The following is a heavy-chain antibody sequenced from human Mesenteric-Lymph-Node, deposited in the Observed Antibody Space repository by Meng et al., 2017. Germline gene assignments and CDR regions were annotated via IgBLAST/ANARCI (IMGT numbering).Heavy chain of an antibody. CDR1: GYRFTTYG. CDR2: INGGNDNT. J-gene: IGHJ4*02. D-gene: IGHD7-27*01. Sequence: QVKLVQFGAEVKKPGSSVKVSCKASGYRFTTYGIHWVRQAPGQRLEWMGWINGGNDNTKYSQKFQGRVTITVDTSATTAYMDLSSLRSEDTAVYYCATEVNIGLGYWGQGTLVTVSS. CDR3: ATEVNIGLGY. V-gene: IGHV1-3*01.